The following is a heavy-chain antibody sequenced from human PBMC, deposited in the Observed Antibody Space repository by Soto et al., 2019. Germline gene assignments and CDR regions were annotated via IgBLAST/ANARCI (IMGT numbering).Heavy chain of an antibody. CDR2: ISGSGGST. CDR1: GFTFSSYA. J-gene: IGHJ4*02. CDR3: AKSGRDYDFWSGYPSSADH. Sequence: PGGSLRLSCAASGFTFSSYAMSWFRQAPGKGLEWVSAISGSGGSTYYADSVKGRFTISRDNSKNTLYLQMDSLRAEDTAVYYCAKSGRDYDFWSGYPSSADHWGQGTLVTVPS. V-gene: IGHV3-23*01. D-gene: IGHD3-3*01.